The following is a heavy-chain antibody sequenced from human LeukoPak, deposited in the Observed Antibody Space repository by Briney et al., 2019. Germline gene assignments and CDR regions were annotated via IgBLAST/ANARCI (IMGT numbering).Heavy chain of an antibody. V-gene: IGHV3-23*01. D-gene: IGHD3/OR15-3a*01. CDR3: AKSPKFWTAQNWFDP. Sequence: GGSLRLSCAASGFTFANYAMSWVRQAPGKGLEWVSAIGGSGNITYYADSVKGRFTFSRDNSKNTLYLQMNSLRAEDTAIYYCAKSPKFWTAQNWFDPWGQGTLVTVSS. CDR1: GFTFANYA. J-gene: IGHJ5*02. CDR2: IGGSGNIT.